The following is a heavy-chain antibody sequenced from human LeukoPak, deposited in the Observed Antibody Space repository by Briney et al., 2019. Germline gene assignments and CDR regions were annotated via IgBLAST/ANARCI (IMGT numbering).Heavy chain of an antibody. V-gene: IGHV3-20*04. D-gene: IGHD6-13*01. CDR1: GFTFDDYG. CDR2: INWNGGST. CDR3: AKGAKLVAPYYFDY. Sequence: PGGSLRLSCAASGFTFDDYGMSWVRQAPGKGLEWVSGINWNGGSTGYADSVKGRFTISRDNSKNTLYLQMNSLRAEDTAVYYCAKGAKLVAPYYFDYWGQGTLVTVSS. J-gene: IGHJ4*02.